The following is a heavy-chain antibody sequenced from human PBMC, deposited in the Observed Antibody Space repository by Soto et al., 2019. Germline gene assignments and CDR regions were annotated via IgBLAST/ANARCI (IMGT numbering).Heavy chain of an antibody. CDR1: GGSSRNGDYC. V-gene: IGHV4-30-4*01. CDR3: ARVGLSRAVRPFDY. D-gene: IGHD6-6*01. CDR2: IYYSGST. Sequence: LCLTCTVSGGSSRNGDYCWSWIRQPPGKGLEWIGYIYYSGSTYYNPSLKSRVTISLDTSKNQFSLKLSSVTAAATAVYYCARVGLSRAVRPFDYWGQGTLVTVSS. J-gene: IGHJ4*02.